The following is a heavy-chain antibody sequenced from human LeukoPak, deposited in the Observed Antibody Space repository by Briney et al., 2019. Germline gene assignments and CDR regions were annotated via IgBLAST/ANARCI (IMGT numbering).Heavy chain of an antibody. Sequence: ASVKVSCKASGYTFTSYGISWVRQAPGQGLEWMGWISAYNGNTNYAQKLQGRVTMTTDTSTSTAYMELRNLRSDDTAVYYCARVVQLWSPFDYWGQGTLVTVSS. CDR3: ARVVQLWSPFDY. V-gene: IGHV1-18*01. D-gene: IGHD5-18*01. CDR2: ISAYNGNT. J-gene: IGHJ4*02. CDR1: GYTFTSYG.